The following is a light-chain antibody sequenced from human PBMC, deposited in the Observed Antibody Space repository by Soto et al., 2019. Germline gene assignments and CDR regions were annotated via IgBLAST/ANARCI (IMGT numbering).Light chain of an antibody. CDR1: QSVTNSE. Sequence: FVLTQSPGNLSLSPGERVTLSCKVSQSVTNSELAWYQQKPGQALRLLIYAASSRATGIPDRFSGGGSGTDFTLTISRLEPEDSAVYYCQNHGTTFGQGTKVDIK. J-gene: IGKJ1*01. V-gene: IGKV3-20*01. CDR3: QNHGTT. CDR2: AAS.